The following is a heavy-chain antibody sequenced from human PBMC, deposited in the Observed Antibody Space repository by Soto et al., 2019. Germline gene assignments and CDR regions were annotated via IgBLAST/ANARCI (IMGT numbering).Heavy chain of an antibody. V-gene: IGHV1-24*01. CDR3: ATERRGVYDILTGPFDY. CDR2: FDPEDVAT. Sequence: ASVKVSWKVSGYTLTELSMHWARQASGKGLERMGGFDPEDVATMYAQKFQVRVTMTDDTSTDTAYMELSSLRSEDKAVYYCATERRGVYDILTGPFDYWGKRTLVTVSS. D-gene: IGHD3-9*01. J-gene: IGHJ4*02. CDR1: GYTLTELS.